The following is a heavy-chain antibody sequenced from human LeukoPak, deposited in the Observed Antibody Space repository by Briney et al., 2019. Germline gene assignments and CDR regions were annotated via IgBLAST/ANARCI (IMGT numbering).Heavy chain of an antibody. V-gene: IGHV4-4*09. CDR3: ARIRIAAAGTPNWFDP. Sequence: SEPLTLTCTVSGRSISSYYWSWLRQPPGKGLERIGYIYTSWSTNYNPSLKSRVTISVDTSKNQFSLKLSSVTAADTAVYYCARIRIAAAGTPNWFDPWGEGTLVTVSS. CDR2: IYTSWST. D-gene: IGHD6-13*01. J-gene: IGHJ5*02. CDR1: GRSISSYY.